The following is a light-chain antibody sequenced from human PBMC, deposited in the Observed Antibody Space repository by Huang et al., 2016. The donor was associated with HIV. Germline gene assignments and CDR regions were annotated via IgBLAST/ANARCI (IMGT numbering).Light chain of an antibody. Sequence: IQLTQSPTSLSASVGDRVTMTCRASQSIGTYLNWFHQKPGKAPNLLFSDASTLHSGAPSRFHGSGSGAEFSLTIIGLQLEDFGTYYCQQSFSTLITFGQGTRLEI. V-gene: IGKV1-39*01. CDR3: QQSFSTLIT. J-gene: IGKJ5*01. CDR2: DAS. CDR1: QSIGTY.